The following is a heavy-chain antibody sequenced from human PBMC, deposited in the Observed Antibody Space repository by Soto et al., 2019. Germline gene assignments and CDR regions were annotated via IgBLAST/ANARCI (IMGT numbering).Heavy chain of an antibody. V-gene: IGHV4-59*01. J-gene: IGHJ4*02. D-gene: IGHD4-4*01. CDR2: IYYSGST. CDR1: GGSISSYY. CDR3: ARHNYPPYFDY. Sequence: QVQLQESGPGLVKPSETLSLTCTVSGGSISSYYWSWIRQPPGKGLEWIGYIYYSGSTNYNPSLMSRVTISVDTSKNQFSLKLSSVTAADTAVYYCARHNYPPYFDYWGQGTLVTVSS.